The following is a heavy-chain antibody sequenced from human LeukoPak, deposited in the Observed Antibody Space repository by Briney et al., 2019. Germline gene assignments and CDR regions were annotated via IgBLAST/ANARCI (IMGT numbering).Heavy chain of an antibody. Sequence: SETLSLTCVLSGYSISAGYFWGWIRQSPVKGLEWIGSVHHTGSDYYNPSLKSRVTISIDTSKNHFSLNLTSVTAAHTAVFLCARVIVTATHVPDAFDLWGQGILVTVSS. CDR1: GYSISAGYF. V-gene: IGHV4-38-2*01. CDR2: VHHTGSD. CDR3: ARVIVTATHVPDAFDL. J-gene: IGHJ3*01. D-gene: IGHD1-26*01.